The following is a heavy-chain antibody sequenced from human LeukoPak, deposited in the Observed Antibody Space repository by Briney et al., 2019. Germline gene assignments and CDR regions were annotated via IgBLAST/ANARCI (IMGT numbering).Heavy chain of an antibody. CDR3: AKDGYYGSGSFLDY. D-gene: IGHD3-10*01. J-gene: IGHJ4*02. Sequence: GRSLRLSCAASGFTFSSYGMHWVRQAPGKGLEWVAALSHDGSNEYYADSVKGRFTISRDNSKNTLYLQMNSLRAEDRAVYYCAKDGYYGSGSFLDYWGQGTLVTVSS. CDR1: GFTFSSYG. V-gene: IGHV3-30*18. CDR2: LSHDGSNE.